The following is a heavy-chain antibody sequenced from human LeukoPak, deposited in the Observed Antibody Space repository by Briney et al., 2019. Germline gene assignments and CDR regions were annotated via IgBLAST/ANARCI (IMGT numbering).Heavy chain of an antibody. CDR2: ISPSGGST. CDR1: GYTFTSNY. Sequence: ASVKVSCKAFGYTFTSNYMHWVRQAPGQGPEWMGVISPSGGSTTYAQKFQGRVTLTRDMSTSTDYLELSSLRSEDTAVYYCARGLNRDNWNYVQWGQGTLVTVSS. J-gene: IGHJ4*02. V-gene: IGHV1-46*01. D-gene: IGHD1-7*01. CDR3: ARGLNRDNWNYVQ.